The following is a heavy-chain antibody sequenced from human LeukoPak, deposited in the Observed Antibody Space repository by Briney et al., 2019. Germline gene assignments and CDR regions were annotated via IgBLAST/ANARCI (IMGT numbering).Heavy chain of an antibody. CDR3: ARDGDYNPY. D-gene: IGHD4-11*01. J-gene: IGHJ4*02. CDR1: GFTFSSYA. CDR2: ISYDGSNK. V-gene: IGHV3-30-3*01. Sequence: GGSLRLSCAASGFTFSSYAMHWVRQAPGKGLEWVAVISYDGSNKYYADSVKGRFTISRDNSKNTLYLQMNSLRAEDTAVYYCARDGDYNPYWGQGTLVTVSS.